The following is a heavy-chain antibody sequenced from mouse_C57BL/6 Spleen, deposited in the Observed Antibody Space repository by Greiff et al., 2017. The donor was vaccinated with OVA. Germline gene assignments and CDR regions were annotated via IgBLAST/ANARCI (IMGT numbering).Heavy chain of an antibody. CDR2: IDPETGGT. CDR3: TRLAPYAMDY. Sequence: VQLQESGAELVRPGASVTLSCKASGSTFTDYELHWVKQTPVHGLEWIGAIDPETGGTAYNQKFKGKAILTADKSSSTAYMELRSLTSEDSAVYYCTRLAPYAMDYWGQGTSVTVSS. J-gene: IGHJ4*01. V-gene: IGHV1-15*01. CDR1: GSTFTDYE.